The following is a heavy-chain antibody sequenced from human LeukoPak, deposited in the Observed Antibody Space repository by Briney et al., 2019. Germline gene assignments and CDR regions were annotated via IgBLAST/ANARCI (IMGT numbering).Heavy chain of an antibody. CDR1: GGSISSGGYY. CDR2: IYYSGST. Sequence: KASETLSLTCTVSGGSISSGGYYWSWIRQHPGKGLEWIGYIYYSGSTYYNPSLKSRVTISVDTSKNQFSLKLSSVSAADTAVYYCARDCSGGSCYSSSRGYYYGMDVWGQGTTVTVSS. CDR3: ARDCSGGSCYSSSRGYYYGMDV. V-gene: IGHV4-31*03. D-gene: IGHD2-15*01. J-gene: IGHJ6*02.